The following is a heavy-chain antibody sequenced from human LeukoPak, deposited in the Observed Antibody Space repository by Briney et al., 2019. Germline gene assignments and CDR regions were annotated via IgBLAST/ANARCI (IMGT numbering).Heavy chain of an antibody. CDR1: GYTFTSNG. V-gene: IGHV1-18*01. Sequence: ASVKVSCKASGYTFTSNGISWVRQAPGQGLEWMGWISGYNGNTNYAQKFQGRVTMTTDTSTSTAYMELRSLRSDDTAVYYCARDPYGDYSFSNWFNPWGQGTLVTVSS. CDR2: ISGYNGNT. CDR3: ARDPYGDYSFSNWFNP. J-gene: IGHJ5*02. D-gene: IGHD4-17*01.